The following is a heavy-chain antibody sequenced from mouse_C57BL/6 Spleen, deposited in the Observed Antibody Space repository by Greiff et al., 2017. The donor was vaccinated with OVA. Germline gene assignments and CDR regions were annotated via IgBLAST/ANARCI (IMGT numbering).Heavy chain of an antibody. CDR1: GYTFTDYY. V-gene: IGHV1-19*01. CDR3: ASRMGYDYDGAMDY. J-gene: IGHJ4*01. CDR2: INPYNGGT. D-gene: IGHD2-4*01. Sequence: VQLQQSGPVLVKPGASVKMSCKASGYTFTDYYMNWVKQSHGKSLEWIGVINPYNGGTSYNQKFKGKATLTVDKSSSTAYMELNSLTSEDSAVYYCASRMGYDYDGAMDYWGQGTSVTVSS.